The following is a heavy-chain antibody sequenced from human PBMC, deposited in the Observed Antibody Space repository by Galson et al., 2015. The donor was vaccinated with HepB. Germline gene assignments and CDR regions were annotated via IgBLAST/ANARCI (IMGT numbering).Heavy chain of an antibody. CDR1: GYSISSGSY. Sequence: ETLSLTCTVSGYSISSGSYWGWIRQPPGQGLEWIGTIKHTGSTYYSPSLKSRVTISVDTSKNQFPLKLSSVTAADSAVYYCARAGSGGNYYWGFDYWGQGTLVTVSS. V-gene: IGHV4-38-2*02. CDR3: ARAGSGGNYYWGFDY. J-gene: IGHJ4*02. CDR2: IKHTGST. D-gene: IGHD1-26*01.